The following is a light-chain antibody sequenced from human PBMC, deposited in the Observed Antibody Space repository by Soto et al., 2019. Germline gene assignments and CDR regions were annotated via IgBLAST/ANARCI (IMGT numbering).Light chain of an antibody. Sequence: EIVMTQSPDTLSVSPGERATLSCRASQSVSTNLAWYQQKPGQAPRLLIYGASTRATGIPARFSGSGSGTEFTLTISSLQSEDFAVYHCQQYNNWPNTFGQGTKLEIK. CDR2: GAS. CDR1: QSVSTN. CDR3: QQYNNWPNT. J-gene: IGKJ2*01. V-gene: IGKV3-15*01.